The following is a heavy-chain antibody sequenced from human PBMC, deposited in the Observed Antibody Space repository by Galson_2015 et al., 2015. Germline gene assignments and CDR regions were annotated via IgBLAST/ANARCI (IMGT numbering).Heavy chain of an antibody. V-gene: IGHV3-30-3*01. CDR3: AGGAYSIPPDPYSYYGMVV. D-gene: IGHD6-13*01. CDR2: ISYDGSDK. J-gene: IGHJ6*02. CDR1: GFAFSSYA. Sequence: LILSCAASGFAFSSYAMHWVRQPPGQGLEWLAVISYDGSDKYYADSVKGRFTISRDNSKNTLYLQMNSLRAEDTAVYYCAGGAYSIPPDPYSYYGMVVWGQGTTVTVSS.